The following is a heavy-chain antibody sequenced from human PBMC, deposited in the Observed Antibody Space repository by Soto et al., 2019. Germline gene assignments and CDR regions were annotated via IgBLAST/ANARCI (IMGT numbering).Heavy chain of an antibody. Sequence: QVQLVESGGGLVKPGGSLRLSCGASGFTFSDSFMSWIRQAPGKGLEFVSYINRKSTYTSYAVSVRGRFTISRDNTKNSLYLQMNSLRVEDSAVYYCASGTYSADDVYDIWGQGKMVTVSS. CDR2: INRKSTYT. D-gene: IGHD1-26*01. V-gene: IGHV3-11*06. J-gene: IGHJ3*02. CDR1: GFTFSDSF. CDR3: ASGTYSADDVYDI.